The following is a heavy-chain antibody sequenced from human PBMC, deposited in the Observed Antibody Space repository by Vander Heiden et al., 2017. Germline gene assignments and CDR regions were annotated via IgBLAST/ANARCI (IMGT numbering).Heavy chain of an antibody. CDR3: AKGDGDYVYYYYGMDV. CDR1: GFPFNSYA. CDR2: ISGSGGST. Sequence: EVQLLESGGGLVQPGGSLRLSCSASGFPFNSYAMSWVRQAPGKGREWVSAISGSGGSTYYADSVKGRFTISRDNSKNTLYLQMNSLRAEDTAVYYCAKGDGDYVYYYYGMDVWGQGTTVTVSS. D-gene: IGHD4-17*01. J-gene: IGHJ6*02. V-gene: IGHV3-23*01.